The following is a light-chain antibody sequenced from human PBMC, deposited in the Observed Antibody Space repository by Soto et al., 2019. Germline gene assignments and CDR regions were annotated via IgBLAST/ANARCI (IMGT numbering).Light chain of an antibody. CDR2: DAS. V-gene: IGKV1-5*01. J-gene: IGKJ2*01. CDR3: QQYNSYAYT. Sequence: DIQMTQSPSTLSASVGDRVTITCRASQSISSWLAWYQQKPGKAPKLLIYDASSLESGVPSRFSGSGSGTDGTLTISSLQPDDFATYYCQQYNSYAYTFGQGTKLEIK. CDR1: QSISSW.